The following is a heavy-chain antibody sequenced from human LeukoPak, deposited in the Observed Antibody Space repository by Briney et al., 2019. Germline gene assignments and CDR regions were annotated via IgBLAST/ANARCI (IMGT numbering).Heavy chain of an antibody. CDR3: ASYLSWGSPYFDY. J-gene: IGHJ4*02. Sequence: PGGSLRLSCAASGFTFSSYSMNWVRQAPGKGLEWVSYISSSSSTIYYADSVKGRFTISRDSAKNSLYLQMNSLRAEDTAVHYCASYLSWGSPYFDYWGQGTLVTVSS. CDR2: ISSSSSTI. CDR1: GFTFSSYS. V-gene: IGHV3-48*01. D-gene: IGHD7-27*01.